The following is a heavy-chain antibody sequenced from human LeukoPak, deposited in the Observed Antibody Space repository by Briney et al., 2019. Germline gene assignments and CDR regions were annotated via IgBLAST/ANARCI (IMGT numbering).Heavy chain of an antibody. CDR3: ASDISYSSSPKGGGMDV. Sequence: GGSLRLSCAASGFTFSDYYMSWIRQAPGKGLEWVSYISSSGSTIYYADSVKGRFTISRDNGKDSLYLQMNSLRAEDTAVYYCASDISYSSSPKGGGMDVWGQGTTVTVSS. J-gene: IGHJ6*02. CDR1: GFTFSDYY. V-gene: IGHV3-11*04. D-gene: IGHD6-13*01. CDR2: ISSSGSTI.